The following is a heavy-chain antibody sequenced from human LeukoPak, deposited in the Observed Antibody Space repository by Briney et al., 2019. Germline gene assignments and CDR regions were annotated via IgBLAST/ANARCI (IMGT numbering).Heavy chain of an antibody. CDR2: INHSGST. CDR3: ARRHRNYYGSGSHQYYFDY. J-gene: IGHJ4*02. CDR1: GGSFSGYY. D-gene: IGHD3-10*01. Sequence: SETLSLTCAVYGGSFSGYYWSWIRQPPWEGLEWIGEINHSGSTNYNPSLKSRVTISVDTSKNQFSLKLSSVTAADTAVYYCARRHRNYYGSGSHQYYFDYWGQGTLVTVSS. V-gene: IGHV4-34*01.